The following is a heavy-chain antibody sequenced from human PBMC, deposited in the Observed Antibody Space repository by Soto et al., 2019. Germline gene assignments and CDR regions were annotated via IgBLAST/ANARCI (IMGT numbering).Heavy chain of an antibody. Sequence: QVQLVQSGAEVKKPGPSVKVSCKASAYTFTSYGISWVRQAPGQGLEWMGWISAYNGNTNYAQKLQGRVTMTTDTSTSTAYMELRSLRSDDTAVYYCARDVRDGDYFLRDNSGIDYWGQGTLVTVSS. V-gene: IGHV1-18*01. CDR1: AYTFTSYG. D-gene: IGHD4-17*01. CDR3: ARDVRDGDYFLRDNSGIDY. J-gene: IGHJ4*02. CDR2: ISAYNGNT.